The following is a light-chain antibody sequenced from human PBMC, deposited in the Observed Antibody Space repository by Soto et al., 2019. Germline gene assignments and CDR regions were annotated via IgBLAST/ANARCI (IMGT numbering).Light chain of an antibody. CDR1: QSVSSN. CDR2: GAS. Sequence: EIVMTQSPATLSVSPGERATLSCRASQSVSSNLAWYQQKPGQAPRLLIYGASPRATGIPARFSGSGSGTEFALTISSLQSEDFAVYYCQQYNNWAHTFGQGTKLEIK. V-gene: IGKV3-15*01. J-gene: IGKJ2*01. CDR3: QQYNNWAHT.